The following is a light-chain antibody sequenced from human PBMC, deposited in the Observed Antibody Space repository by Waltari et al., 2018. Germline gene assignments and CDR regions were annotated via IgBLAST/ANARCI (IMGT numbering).Light chain of an antibody. Sequence: SYELTQPPSVSVSPGQTARITCSGDALPQNYGFFYSSKPGQAPVFVIYEDNKRPSGIPERFSGSSSGTLSTLTITALQPDDEADYVCSAWDNSLNIWMFGGGTKLTVL. CDR2: EDN. CDR1: ALPQNY. V-gene: IGLV3-10*01. CDR3: SAWDNSLNIWM. J-gene: IGLJ3*02.